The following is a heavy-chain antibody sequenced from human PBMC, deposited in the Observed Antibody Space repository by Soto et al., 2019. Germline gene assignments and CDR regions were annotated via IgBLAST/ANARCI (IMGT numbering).Heavy chain of an antibody. J-gene: IGHJ3*02. CDR1: GGSFSGYY. CDR3: ARWYYYGSLSDETDGFDI. V-gene: IGHV4-34*01. CDR2: ITHSGST. Sequence: SETLSLTCAVYGGSFSGYYWSWLRQPPGKGLWWIGEITHSGSTNYDQSLKSRVTMSVDTSKNKFSLKLSAVTAADTAVFYCARWYYYGSLSDETDGFDIWGQGKMVTVPS. D-gene: IGHD3-10*01.